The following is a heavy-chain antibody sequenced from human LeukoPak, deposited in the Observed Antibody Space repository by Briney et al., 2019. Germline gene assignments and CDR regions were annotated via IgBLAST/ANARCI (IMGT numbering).Heavy chain of an antibody. D-gene: IGHD3-10*01. CDR2: IIPIHGTT. Sequence: SVKVSCKASGGTFSSYAISWVRQAPGQGLEWMGGIIPIHGTTNYAQKFQGRVAITADESTNTAYVELSSLRSEDTAVYYCARYPPRGAFDIWGQGTMVTVSS. CDR1: GGTFSSYA. V-gene: IGHV1-69*01. CDR3: ARYPPRGAFDI. J-gene: IGHJ3*02.